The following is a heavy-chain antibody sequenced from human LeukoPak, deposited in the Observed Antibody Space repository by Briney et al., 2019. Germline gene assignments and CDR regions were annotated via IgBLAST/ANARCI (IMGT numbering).Heavy chain of an antibody. CDR1: AGLISSYY. D-gene: IGHD1-7*01. CDR3: ARDITGTPADFDY. CDR2: IYTSGST. J-gene: IGHJ4*02. V-gene: IGHV4-4*07. Sequence: SETLSLTCTVSAGLISSYYWSWIRQPAGKGLEWIGRIYTSGSTNYNPSLKSRVTMSLDKSKSQFSLKLNSVTAADTAVYYCARDITGTPADFDYWGQGTLVTVSS.